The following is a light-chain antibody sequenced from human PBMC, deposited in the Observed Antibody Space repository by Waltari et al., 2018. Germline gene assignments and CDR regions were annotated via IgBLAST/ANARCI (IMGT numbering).Light chain of an antibody. V-gene: IGLV1-51*01. J-gene: IGLJ1*01. CDR1: SPNLGNNY. Sequence: QSVLTQPPSVSAAPGQKVTISCSGRSPNLGNNYVSWYQHLPGTAPKRLIYDNIKRPSGIPDRFSGSKSGSSATLGITGLQTGDEADYYCGAWDSSLSAYVFGTGTKVTVL. CDR3: GAWDSSLSAYV. CDR2: DNI.